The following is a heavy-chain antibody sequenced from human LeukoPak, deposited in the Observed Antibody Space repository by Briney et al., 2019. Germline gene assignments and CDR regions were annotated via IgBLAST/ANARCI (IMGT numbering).Heavy chain of an antibody. D-gene: IGHD5-18*01. CDR1: GFTFSSYG. J-gene: IGHJ3*02. CDR3: ARDPGYSYGSDAFDI. CDR2: ISSSSSYI. V-gene: IGHV3-21*01. Sequence: GGSLRLSCAASGFTFSSYGMHWVRQAPGKGLEWVSSISSSSSYIYYADSVKGRFTISRDNAKNSLYLQMNSLRAEDTAVYYCARDPGYSYGSDAFDIWGQGTMVTVSS.